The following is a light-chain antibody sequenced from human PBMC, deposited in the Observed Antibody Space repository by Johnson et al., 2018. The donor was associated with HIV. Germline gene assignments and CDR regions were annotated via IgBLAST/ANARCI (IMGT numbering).Light chain of an antibody. Sequence: QSVLTQPPSMSAAPGQKVTISCSGSSSNIGNNYVSWYQQLPGTAPKLLIYDNNKRPSGITDRFSGSKSGTSATLGITGLQTGDEADYYCGTWDSSLNAYVFGTGTKVTV. CDR2: DNN. CDR1: SSNIGNNY. J-gene: IGLJ1*01. V-gene: IGLV1-51*01. CDR3: GTWDSSLNAYV.